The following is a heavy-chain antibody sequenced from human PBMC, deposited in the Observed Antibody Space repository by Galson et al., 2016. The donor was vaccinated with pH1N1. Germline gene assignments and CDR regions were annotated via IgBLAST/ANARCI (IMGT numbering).Heavy chain of an antibody. CDR2: IFYNGNT. J-gene: IGHJ4*02. Sequence: LSLPCTVSGGSISSSSYYWGWIRQPPGKGLEWIGSIFYNGNTHYNASLQSRVTISADTSHNQLSLKMNSVTAADTARYYFAKVRPYSNSWVFEYYFDYWGQGALVTVSS. CDR1: GGSISSSSYY. CDR3: AKVRPYSNSWVFEYYFDY. D-gene: IGHD6-13*01. V-gene: IGHV4-39*07.